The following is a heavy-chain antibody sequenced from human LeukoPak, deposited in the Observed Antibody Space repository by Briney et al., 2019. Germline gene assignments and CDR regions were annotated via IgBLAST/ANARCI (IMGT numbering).Heavy chain of an antibody. V-gene: IGHV1-2*02. D-gene: IGHD3-22*01. CDR2: INLNSGAT. J-gene: IGHJ4*02. CDR1: GYTFTCYY. CDR3: AGYYDSSGYHPSRFDY. Sequence: GASVKLSCKASGYTFTCYYMHWMRQAPAQGLEWMGWINLNSGATYYAQRFEGRVTMTRDTSITTAYMELSRLRSDDTAVYYCAGYYDSSGYHPSRFDYWGQGTLVTVSS.